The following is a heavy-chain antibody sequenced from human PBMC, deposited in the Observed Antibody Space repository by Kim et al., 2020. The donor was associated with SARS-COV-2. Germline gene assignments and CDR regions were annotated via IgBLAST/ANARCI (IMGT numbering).Heavy chain of an antibody. V-gene: IGHV7-4-1*02. J-gene: IGHJ4*02. Sequence: YAQGFTGRFVFSLDTSVSTAYLQISSLKAEDTAVYYCARVVSGSYLGLGYWGQGTLVTVSS. CDR3: ARVVSGSYLGLGY. D-gene: IGHD1-26*01.